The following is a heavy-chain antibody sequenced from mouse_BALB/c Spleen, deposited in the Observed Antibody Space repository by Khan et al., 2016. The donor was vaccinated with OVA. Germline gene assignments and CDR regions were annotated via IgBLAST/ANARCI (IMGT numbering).Heavy chain of an antibody. V-gene: IGHV1-81*01. Sequence: QVRLQQSGPELVKPGASVKMSCKASGYTFTYYVITWVKQRTGQGLEWIGEIYPGSDNAYYNERFKGKATLTADKSSNTTHMQLSSLPSEDSAVYFCARGDGYYVYFDYWGQGTTLTVSS. D-gene: IGHD2-3*01. CDR3: ARGDGYYVYFDY. J-gene: IGHJ2*01. CDR2: IYPGSDNA. CDR1: GYTFTYYV.